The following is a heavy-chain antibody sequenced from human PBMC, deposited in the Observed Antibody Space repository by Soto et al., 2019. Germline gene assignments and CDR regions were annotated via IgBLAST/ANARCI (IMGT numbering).Heavy chain of an antibody. CDR2: ISGSGGST. J-gene: IGHJ4*02. Sequence: SGGSLRLSCAASGFTFSSYAMSWVRQAPGKGLEWVSAISGSGGSTYYADYVKGRFTISRDNSKNTLYLQMNSLRAEDTAVYYCAKDLPFYGSGSYSFFDYWGQGTLVTVSS. CDR3: AKDLPFYGSGSYSFFDY. D-gene: IGHD3-10*01. CDR1: GFTFSSYA. V-gene: IGHV3-23*01.